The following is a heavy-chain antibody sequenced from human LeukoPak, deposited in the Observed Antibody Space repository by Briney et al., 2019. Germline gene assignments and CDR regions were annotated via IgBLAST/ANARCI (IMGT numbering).Heavy chain of an antibody. J-gene: IGHJ3*02. CDR3: ANLVRLVAFDI. Sequence: HPGGSLRLSCAASGFTFSSYAMHWVRQAPGKGLEWVAVISYDGSNKYYADSVKGRFTISRDNSKNTLYLQMNSLRAEDTAVYYCANLVRLVAFDIWGQGTMVTVSS. CDR2: ISYDGSNK. D-gene: IGHD3-10*01. CDR1: GFTFSSYA. V-gene: IGHV3-30-3*01.